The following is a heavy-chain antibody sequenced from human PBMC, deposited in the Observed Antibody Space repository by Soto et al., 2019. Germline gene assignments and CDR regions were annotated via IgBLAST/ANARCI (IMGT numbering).Heavy chain of an antibody. Sequence: EVQLVESGGGLVQPGRSLRLSCAASGFTFNDYAMHWVRQAPGKGLEWVSGISWNSGSIGYVDSVKGRFTISRDNAKNSLYLQMNSLRAEDTALYYCAKDWAYYYDSSGYYFQHWGQGTLVTVSS. CDR3: AKDWAYYYDSSGYYFQH. J-gene: IGHJ1*01. D-gene: IGHD3-22*01. V-gene: IGHV3-9*01. CDR2: ISWNSGSI. CDR1: GFTFNDYA.